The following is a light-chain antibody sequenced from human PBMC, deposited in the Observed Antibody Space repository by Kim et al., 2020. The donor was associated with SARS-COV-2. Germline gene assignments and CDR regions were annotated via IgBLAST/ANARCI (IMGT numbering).Light chain of an antibody. V-gene: IGKV1-27*01. CDR2: TAS. Sequence: SFVGHLVTFTCRGSQGINNSLAWYQQKPGKVPYLLFYTASTLQSGVPSRFSGNGSRPDFPLTISSLQPEHVSTYYCQKYSSGPPTFGGGTKVDLK. CDR1: QGINNS. J-gene: IGKJ4*01. CDR3: QKYSSGPPT.